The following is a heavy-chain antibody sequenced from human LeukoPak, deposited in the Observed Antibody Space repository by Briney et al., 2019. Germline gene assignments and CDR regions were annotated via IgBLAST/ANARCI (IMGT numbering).Heavy chain of an antibody. J-gene: IGHJ3*02. CDR2: IYYSGST. CDR1: GGSISSYY. CDR3: ARLSWANAFDI. Sequence: SETLSLTCTVSGGSISSYYWSWIRQPPGKGLKWIGYIYYSGSTNYNPSLKSRVTISVDTSKNQFSLKLSSVTAADTAVYYCARLSWANAFDIWGQGTMVTVSS. D-gene: IGHD6-13*01. V-gene: IGHV4-59*01.